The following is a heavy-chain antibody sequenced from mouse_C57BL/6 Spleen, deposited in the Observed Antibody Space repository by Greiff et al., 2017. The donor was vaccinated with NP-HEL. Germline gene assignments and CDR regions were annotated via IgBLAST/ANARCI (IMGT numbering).Heavy chain of an antibody. Sequence: EVQLQQSGGDLVKPGGSLKLSCAASGFTFSSYGMSWVRQTPDKRLEWVATISSGGSYTYYPDSVKGRFTISRDNAKNTLYLQMSSLKSEDTAMYYCARQEKYFDVWGTGTTVTVSS. CDR2: ISSGGSYT. V-gene: IGHV5-6*01. J-gene: IGHJ1*03. CDR1: GFTFSSYG. CDR3: ARQEKYFDV.